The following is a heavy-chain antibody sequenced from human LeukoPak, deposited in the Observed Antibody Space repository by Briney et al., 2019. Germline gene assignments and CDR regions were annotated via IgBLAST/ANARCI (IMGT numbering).Heavy chain of an antibody. Sequence: SETLSLTCTVSGGSISSSSYYWGWIRQPPEKGLEWIGSIYYGGSTYYSPSLKSRVTISVDTSKNQFSLKLSSVTAADTAVYYCARHPYCTGGTCYSPGWFDPWGQGTLVTVSS. V-gene: IGHV4-39*01. CDR3: ARHPYCTGGTCYSPGWFDP. CDR2: IYYGGST. J-gene: IGHJ5*02. CDR1: GGSISSSSYY. D-gene: IGHD2-15*01.